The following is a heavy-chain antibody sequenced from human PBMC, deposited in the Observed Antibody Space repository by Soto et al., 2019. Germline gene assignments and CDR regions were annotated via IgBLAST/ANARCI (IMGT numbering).Heavy chain of an antibody. J-gene: IGHJ4*02. CDR2: IWYDGSYK. CDR1: GFTFSSYG. V-gene: IGHV3-33*01. Sequence: QVQLVESGGGVVQPGRSLRLSCVASGFTFSSYGMHWVRQAPGRGLEWVAIIWYDGSYKYYADSVKGRFTISRDNSKNTLYLQMNSLRVEDTAVYYCARGYLGDSSSWYGHLDYWGQGTLVTVSS. D-gene: IGHD6-13*01. CDR3: ARGYLGDSSSWYGHLDY.